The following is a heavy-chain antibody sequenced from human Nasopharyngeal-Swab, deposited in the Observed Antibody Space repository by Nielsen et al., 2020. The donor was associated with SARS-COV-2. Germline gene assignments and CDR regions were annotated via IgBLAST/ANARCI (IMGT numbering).Heavy chain of an antibody. V-gene: IGHV1-58*01. CDR3: AAAKAARQGYYYYGMDV. D-gene: IGHD6-6*01. CDR1: GFTFTSSA. J-gene: IGHJ6*02. CDR2: IVVGSGNT. Sequence: SVKVSCKASGFTFTSSAVQWVRQARGQRLVWIGWIVVGSGNTNYAQKFQERVTITRDMSTSTAYMELSSLRSEDTAVYYCAAAKAARQGYYYYGMDVWGQGTTVTVSS.